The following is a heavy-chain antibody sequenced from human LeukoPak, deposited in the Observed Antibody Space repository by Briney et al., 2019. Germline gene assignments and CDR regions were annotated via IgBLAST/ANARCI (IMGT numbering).Heavy chain of an antibody. CDR1: GFTFSSNG. V-gene: IGHV3-30*18. Sequence: GGSLRLSCAASGFTFSSNGMHWVRQAPGKGLEWVAVISYDGSNKYYADSVKGRFTISRDNSKNTLYLQMNSLRAEDTAVYYCANLLRWEPYWGQGTLVTVSS. CDR2: ISYDGSNK. CDR3: ANLLRWEPY. D-gene: IGHD4-23*01. J-gene: IGHJ4*02.